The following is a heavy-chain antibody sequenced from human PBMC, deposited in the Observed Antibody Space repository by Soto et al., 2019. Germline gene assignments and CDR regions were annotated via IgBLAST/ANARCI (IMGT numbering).Heavy chain of an antibody. V-gene: IGHV3-7*03. CDR1: EFTFSSYW. CDR2: IKEDGSEK. Sequence: EVQLVESGGGLVQPGGSLRLSCAASEFTFSSYWMSWVRQAPGKGLEWVANIKEDGSEKYYVDSVKGRITISRDNVKHSLYLQMNSLRAEDTAVYYCARGSSRFDDWCPGTLVTVSS. CDR3: ARGSSRFDD. D-gene: IGHD6-13*01. J-gene: IGHJ4*01.